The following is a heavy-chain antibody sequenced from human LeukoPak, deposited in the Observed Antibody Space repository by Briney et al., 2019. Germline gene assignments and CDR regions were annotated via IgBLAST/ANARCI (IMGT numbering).Heavy chain of an antibody. CDR1: GFTLISYW. J-gene: IGHJ3*02. Sequence: GGSLRLSCAASGFTLISYWMTWVRQAPGKGLEWVANIKQDGSEKYYVDSVKGRFTISRDNAKNSLYLQMNSLRDEDTAVYYCARGWELLSRGAFDIWGQGTMVTVSS. V-gene: IGHV3-7*03. D-gene: IGHD1-26*01. CDR2: IKQDGSEK. CDR3: ARGWELLSRGAFDI.